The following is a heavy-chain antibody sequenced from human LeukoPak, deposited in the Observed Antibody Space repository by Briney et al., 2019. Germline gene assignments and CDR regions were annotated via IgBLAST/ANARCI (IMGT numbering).Heavy chain of an antibody. CDR3: ARTQLPIEQGPDY. CDR1: GYTFTSYG. V-gene: IGHV1-18*01. D-gene: IGHD2-2*01. CDR2: INPNSGGT. Sequence: ASVKVSCKASGYTFTSYGISWVRQAPGQGLEWMGWINPNSGGTNYAQKFQGRVTMTRDTSTSTVYMELSSLRSEDTAVYYCARTQLPIEQGPDYWGQGTLVTVSS. J-gene: IGHJ4*02.